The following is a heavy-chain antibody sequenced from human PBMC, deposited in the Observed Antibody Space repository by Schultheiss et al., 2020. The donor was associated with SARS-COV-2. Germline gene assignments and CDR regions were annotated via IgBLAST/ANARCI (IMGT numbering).Heavy chain of an antibody. D-gene: IGHD6-19*01. CDR2: ISSSSSTI. CDR1: GFTFSSYS. CDR3: AKYSGWPYGIDV. V-gene: IGHV3-48*04. Sequence: GGSLRLSCAASGFTFSSYSMNWVRQAPGKGLEWVSYISSSSSTIYYADSVRGRFTISRDNAKNSLYLQMNSLRAEDTAVYYCAKYSGWPYGIDVWGQGTTVTVSS. J-gene: IGHJ6*02.